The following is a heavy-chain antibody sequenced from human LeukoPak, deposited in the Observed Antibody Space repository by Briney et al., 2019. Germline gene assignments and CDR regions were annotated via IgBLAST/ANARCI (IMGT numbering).Heavy chain of an antibody. Sequence: SETLSLTCAVYGGSFSGYYWSWIRQPPGKGLEWIGEINHSGSTNYNPSLKSRVTISVDTSKNQFSLKLSSVTAADTAVYYCARGRRSRVVGNWFDPWGQGTLVTVSS. J-gene: IGHJ5*02. CDR1: GGSFSGYY. V-gene: IGHV4-34*01. D-gene: IGHD2-15*01. CDR3: ARGRRSRVVGNWFDP. CDR2: INHSGST.